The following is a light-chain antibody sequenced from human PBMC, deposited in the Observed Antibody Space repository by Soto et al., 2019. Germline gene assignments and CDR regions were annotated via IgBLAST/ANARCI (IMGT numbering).Light chain of an antibody. Sequence: DFQMTRSRSFLSASVGYRFTITCLASQDISNYLVWYQQKPGKAPKTMIYAASTLQSGVPSRFSGSGSGTEFTLTISSLQTEDFATYDCQQLNSYPLTFGPGTKVDIK. CDR2: AAS. CDR1: QDISNY. V-gene: IGKV1-9*01. CDR3: QQLNSYPLT. J-gene: IGKJ3*01.